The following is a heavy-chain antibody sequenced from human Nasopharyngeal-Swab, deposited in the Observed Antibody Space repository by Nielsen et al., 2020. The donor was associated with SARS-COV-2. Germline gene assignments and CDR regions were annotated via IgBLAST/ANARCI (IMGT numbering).Heavy chain of an antibody. CDR1: GFTFDDYA. D-gene: IGHD6-13*01. CDR3: AKDMRYSSSWSFDMDV. V-gene: IGHV3-9*01. J-gene: IGHJ6*02. Sequence: SLKISCAASGFTFDDYAMHWVRQAPGKGLEWVSGISRNSGSIGYADSVKGRFTISRDNAKNSLYLQMNSLRAEDTALYYCAKDMRYSSSWSFDMDVWGQGTTVTVSS. CDR2: ISRNSGSI.